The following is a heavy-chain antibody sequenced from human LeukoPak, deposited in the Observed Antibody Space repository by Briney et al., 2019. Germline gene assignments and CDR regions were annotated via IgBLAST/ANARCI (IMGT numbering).Heavy chain of an antibody. J-gene: IGHJ4*02. CDR3: AKDGVVRGLGPYYFDS. D-gene: IGHD3-10*01. V-gene: IGHV3-23*01. Sequence: GGSLRLSCAASGFTVSSNYMSWVRQAPGKGLEWVSTISYSGGTTYHTDSVKGRFTISRDISKNTVYLQMNSLKAEDTAVYYCAKDGVVRGLGPYYFDSWGQGSLVTVSS. CDR2: ISYSGGTT. CDR1: GFTVSSNY.